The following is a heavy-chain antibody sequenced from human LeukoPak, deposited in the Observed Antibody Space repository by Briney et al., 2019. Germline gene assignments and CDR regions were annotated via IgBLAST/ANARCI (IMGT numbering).Heavy chain of an antibody. CDR3: ARTTEGGYTYGYFYYYYMDV. CDR2: IYYSGST. J-gene: IGHJ6*03. CDR1: GASISSGSYY. V-gene: IGHV4-61*10. Sequence: PSETLSLMCTVSGASISSGSYYWNWIRQPAGKGLEWIGYIYYSGSTHYNPSLKTRVNISVDTSKNQFSLKLTSVTAADTAVYYCARTTEGGYTYGYFYYYYMDVWGKGTTVTISS. D-gene: IGHD5-18*01.